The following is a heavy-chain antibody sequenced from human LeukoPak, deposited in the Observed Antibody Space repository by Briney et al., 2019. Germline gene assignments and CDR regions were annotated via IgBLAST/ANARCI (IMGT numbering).Heavy chain of an antibody. Sequence: ASVKVSCKASGYTFTSYYMHCVRQAPGQGLERMVWINPKSGGTNYAQKFQDRVTMTRDTSIISTYMELSRVKSDDTAVYYCVRDLGISGWYAPPLGYFDSWGQGTLVTVSS. CDR1: GYTFTSYY. CDR2: INPKSGGT. V-gene: IGHV1-2*02. D-gene: IGHD6-19*01. J-gene: IGHJ4*02. CDR3: VRDLGISGWYAPPLGYFDS.